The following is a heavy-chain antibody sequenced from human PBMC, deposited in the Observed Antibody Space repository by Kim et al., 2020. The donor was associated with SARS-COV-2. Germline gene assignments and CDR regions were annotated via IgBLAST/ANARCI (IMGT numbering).Heavy chain of an antibody. V-gene: IGHV1-2*02. D-gene: IGHD2-2*01. CDR2: INPNSGGT. CDR1: GYTFTGYY. CDR3: ARGATDIVVVPAARYMDV. Sequence: ASVKVSCKASGYTFTGYYMHWVRQAPGQGLEWMGWINPNSGGTNYAQKFQGRVTMTRDTSISTAYMELSRLRSEDTAVYYCARGATDIVVVPAARYMDVWGQGTTVTVSS. J-gene: IGHJ6*02.